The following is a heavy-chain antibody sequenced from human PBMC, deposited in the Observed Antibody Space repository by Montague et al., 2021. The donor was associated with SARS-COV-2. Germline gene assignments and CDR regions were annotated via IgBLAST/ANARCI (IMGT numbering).Heavy chain of an antibody. CDR2: IYYSGST. CDR3: ARQGDQLLLEYWFDP. Sequence: SETLSLTYTVSGGSISSSSYYWGWIRQPPGKGLEWIGSIYYSGSTYYXXXLKSRVTISVDTSKNQFSLKLSSVTAADTAVYYCARQGDQLLLEYWFDPWGQGTLVTVSS. D-gene: IGHD2-2*01. J-gene: IGHJ5*02. V-gene: IGHV4-39*01. CDR1: GGSISSSSYY.